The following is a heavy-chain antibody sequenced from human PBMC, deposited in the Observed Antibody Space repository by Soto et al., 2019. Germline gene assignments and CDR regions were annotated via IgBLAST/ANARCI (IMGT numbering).Heavy chain of an antibody. CDR2: IWYDGSNR. J-gene: IGHJ4*02. CDR1: GFTFSSYG. V-gene: IGHV3-33*01. Sequence: QVQLVESGGGVVQPGRSLRLSCAASGFTFSSYGMHWVRQAPGKGLEWVAVIWYDGSNRYYADSVKGRFTISRDNSKNTLYLQMNSLRAEDTAVYYCARGQYRNYYDSSGYFDYWGQGTLVTVSS. CDR3: ARGQYRNYYDSSGYFDY. D-gene: IGHD3-22*01.